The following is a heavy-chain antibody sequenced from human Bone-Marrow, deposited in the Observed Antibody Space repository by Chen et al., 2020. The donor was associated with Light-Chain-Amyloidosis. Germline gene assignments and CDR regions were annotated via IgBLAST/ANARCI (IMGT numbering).Heavy chain of an antibody. J-gene: IGHJ4*02. CDR1: GYTFPNYW. CDR2: TYPDDSDA. CDR3: ARRRDGYNFDY. V-gene: IGHV5-51*01. Sequence: EVQLEQSGPEVKKPGESLKISCKGSGYTFPNYWIGWVRQMPGKGREWRGVTYPDDSDARYSPSFESQVPSSAHKSITTAYLQWRSLKASDTAMYYCARRRDGYNFDYWGQGTLVTVSS. D-gene: IGHD5-12*01.